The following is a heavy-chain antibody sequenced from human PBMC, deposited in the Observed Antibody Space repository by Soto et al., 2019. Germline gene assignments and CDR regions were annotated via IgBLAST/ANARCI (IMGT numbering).Heavy chain of an antibody. J-gene: IGHJ6*02. CDR2: IIPIFGTA. D-gene: IGHD5-18*01. V-gene: IGHV1-69*01. Sequence: QVQLVQSGAEVKKPGSSVKVSCKASGGTFSSYAISWVRQAPGQGLEWMGGIIPIFGTANYAQKFQGRVTITADESTSTAYMELSSLRSEDTAVYYCARVAGLGGTAIRYYYYGIDVWGQGTTDTVSS. CDR3: ARVAGLGGTAIRYYYYGIDV. CDR1: GGTFSSYA.